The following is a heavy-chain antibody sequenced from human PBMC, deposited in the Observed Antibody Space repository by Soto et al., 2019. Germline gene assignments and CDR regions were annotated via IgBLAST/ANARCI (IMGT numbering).Heavy chain of an antibody. CDR2: IIPIFPST. V-gene: IGHV1-69*18. CDR3: ARSRPSTAAAYYYYGLAV. CDR1: GGTFSNYA. J-gene: IGHJ6*02. Sequence: QVQLVQSGAEVKKPGSSVKVSCKASGGTFSNYAIYWVRQAPGQGLEWMGSIIPIFPSTNYAQKFQGRLTTTADDSTNTAYMMLTSLRSDDTAVYYCARSRPSTAAAYYYYGLAVWGQGTTVTVSS. D-gene: IGHD6-13*01.